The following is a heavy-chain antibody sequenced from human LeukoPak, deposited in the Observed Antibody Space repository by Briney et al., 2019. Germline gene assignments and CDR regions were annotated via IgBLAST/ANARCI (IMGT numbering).Heavy chain of an antibody. CDR3: ARDRQLALDS. Sequence: ASVKVSCKASGYTFTSYYMHWVRQAPGQGLEWMGIINPSGGSTSYAQKFQGRVTMTRDTSISTAYMELSRLRSDDTAVYYCARDRQLALDSWGQGTLVTVSS. CDR2: INPSGGST. D-gene: IGHD6-6*01. V-gene: IGHV1-46*01. J-gene: IGHJ4*02. CDR1: GYTFTSYY.